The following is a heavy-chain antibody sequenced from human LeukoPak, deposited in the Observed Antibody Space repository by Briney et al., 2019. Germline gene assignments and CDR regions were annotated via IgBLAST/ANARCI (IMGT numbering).Heavy chain of an antibody. J-gene: IGHJ3*02. CDR1: SGSISPDY. D-gene: IGHD4-17*01. V-gene: IGHV4-4*07. CDR3: ARDQGGDYPQAFDI. CDR2: IDSSGNT. Sequence: SETLSLTCSVSSGSISPDYWNWIRQPAGKGLEWIGRIDSSGNTHYNPSLKSRVTMSVDTSKKQFSLKLRPLTAAGTAVYFCARDQGGDYPQAFDIWGQGTIVTVSS.